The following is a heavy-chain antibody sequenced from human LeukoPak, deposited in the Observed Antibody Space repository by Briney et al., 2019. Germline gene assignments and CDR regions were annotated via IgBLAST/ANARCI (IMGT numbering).Heavy chain of an antibody. Sequence: PGGSLRLSCATSGFTFSSYWMNRARQVPGKGLEWVASINRNGNVNYYVDSVKGRFTISRDNAKNSLYLQMSNLRAEDTAVYFCARGGGLDVWGQGATVTVSS. CDR2: INRNGNVN. D-gene: IGHD3-16*01. CDR1: GFTFSSYW. V-gene: IGHV3-7*03. J-gene: IGHJ6*02. CDR3: ARGGGLDV.